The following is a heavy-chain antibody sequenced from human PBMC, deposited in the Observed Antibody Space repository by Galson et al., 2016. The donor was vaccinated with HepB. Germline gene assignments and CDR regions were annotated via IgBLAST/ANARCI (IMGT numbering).Heavy chain of an antibody. CDR3: ARGTYYFDVW. Sequence: SLRLSCAASGFTLRNYYMSWLRQAPGKGLEWVAYISGDGRQTKYADSVKGRFTITRDNAENTLFLHMDSLRAEDSAVYYCARGTYYFDVWGGQGNLVTVSS. CDR1: GFTLRNYY. J-gene: IGHJ4*02. D-gene: IGHD3-9*01. CDR2: ISGDGRQT. V-gene: IGHV3-11*03.